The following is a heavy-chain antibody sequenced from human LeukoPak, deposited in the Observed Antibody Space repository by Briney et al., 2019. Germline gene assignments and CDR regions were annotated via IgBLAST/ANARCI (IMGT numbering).Heavy chain of an antibody. J-gene: IGHJ5*02. V-gene: IGHV3-23*01. CDR1: GFTLNNYA. CDR2: LCGSGGSI. D-gene: IGHD5-24*01. Sequence: QPGGSLRLSCAASGFTLNNYAMTWVRHAPDKGLEGISPLCGSGGSIYSEDSVKGRFTISRDNAKNSLYLQMNSLRAEDTAVYYCATSERWHSWGQGTLVTVSS. CDR3: ATSERWHS.